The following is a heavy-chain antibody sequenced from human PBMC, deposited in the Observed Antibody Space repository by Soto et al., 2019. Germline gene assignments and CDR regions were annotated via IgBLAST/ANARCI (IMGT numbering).Heavy chain of an antibody. CDR2: IYHSGST. CDR3: ARGPRFDP. J-gene: IGHJ5*02. CDR1: GGSISSGGYS. V-gene: IGHV4-30-2*01. Sequence: PSETLSLTCAVSGGSISSGGYSWSWIRQPPGKGLEWIGYIYHSGSTYYNPSLKSRVTISVDRSKNQFSLKLSSVTAADTAVYYCARGPRFDPWGQGTLVTVSS.